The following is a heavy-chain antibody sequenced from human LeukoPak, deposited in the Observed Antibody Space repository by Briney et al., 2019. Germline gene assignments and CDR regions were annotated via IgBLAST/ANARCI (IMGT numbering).Heavy chain of an antibody. CDR2: INHSGST. Sequence: SETLSLTCAVYGGSFSGYYWSWIRQPPGKGLEWIGEINHSGSTNYNPSLKSRVTISVDTSKNQFSLKLSSVTAADTAVYYCARGTLYYYDSSGYYYWFDPWSQGTLVTVSS. CDR3: ARGTLYYYDSSGYYYWFDP. V-gene: IGHV4-34*01. J-gene: IGHJ5*02. CDR1: GGSFSGYY. D-gene: IGHD3-22*01.